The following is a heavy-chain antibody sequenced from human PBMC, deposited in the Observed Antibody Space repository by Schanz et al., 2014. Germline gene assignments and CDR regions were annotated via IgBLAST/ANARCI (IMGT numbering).Heavy chain of an antibody. CDR1: GFTVSSNH. V-gene: IGHV3-23*04. D-gene: IGHD4-17*01. CDR3: ARPRFDYGEVDY. CDR2: ISGSGGST. Sequence: EGQLAESGGGLVQPGGSLRLSCAVSGFTVSSNHMSWVRQAPGKGLEWVSGISGSGGSTYYADSVKGRFTISRDNSKNTLYLQMNSLRAEDTAVYYCARPRFDYGEVDYWGQGTLVTVSS. J-gene: IGHJ4*02.